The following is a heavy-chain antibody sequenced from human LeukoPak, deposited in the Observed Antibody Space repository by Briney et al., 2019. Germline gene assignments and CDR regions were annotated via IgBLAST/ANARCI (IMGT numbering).Heavy chain of an antibody. CDR3: ARVSSGSTFDY. Sequence: ASVKVSCKASGYPFTTYDINWVRQAPGQGLEWMGWINPNSGGTNYAQKFQGRVTMTRDTSTSTVYMELSSLTSEDTAVYYCARVSSGSTFDYWGQGTLVTVSS. V-gene: IGHV1-8*01. CDR2: INPNSGGT. CDR1: GYPFTTYD. J-gene: IGHJ4*02. D-gene: IGHD1-26*01.